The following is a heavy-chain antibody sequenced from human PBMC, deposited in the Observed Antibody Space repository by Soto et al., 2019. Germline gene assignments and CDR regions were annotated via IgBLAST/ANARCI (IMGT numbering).Heavy chain of an antibody. V-gene: IGHV3-30*03. CDR2: ISYDGSNK. CDR3: ASWYYYDSSGYYSAIDY. D-gene: IGHD3-22*01. Sequence: GGSLRLSCAASGFTFSSYGMHWVRQAPGKGLEWVAVISYDGSNKYYADSVKGRFTISRDNSKNTLYLQMNSLRAEDTAVYYCASWYYYDSSGYYSAIDYWGKGTTVTVSS. J-gene: IGHJ6*04. CDR1: GFTFSSYG.